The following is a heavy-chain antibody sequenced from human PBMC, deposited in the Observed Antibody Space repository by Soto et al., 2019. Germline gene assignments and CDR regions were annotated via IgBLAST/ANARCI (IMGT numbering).Heavy chain of an antibody. CDR2: IIPILGIA. CDR3: ARDIRLAAIWWWFDP. D-gene: IGHD2-15*01. Sequence: SVKVSCKASGGTFSSYTISWVRQAPGQGLEWMGRIIPILGIANYAQKFQGRVTITADKSTSTAYMELSSLRSEDTAVYYCARDIRLAAIWWWFDPWGQGTLITVS. CDR1: GGTFSSYT. V-gene: IGHV1-69*04. J-gene: IGHJ5*02.